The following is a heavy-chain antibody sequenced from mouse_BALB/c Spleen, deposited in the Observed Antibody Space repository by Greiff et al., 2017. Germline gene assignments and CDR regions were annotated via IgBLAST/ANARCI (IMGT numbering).Heavy chain of an antibody. CDR2: INPNNGGT. J-gene: IGHJ3*01. Sequence: VQLQQSGPELVKPGASVKIPCKASGYTFTDYNMDWVKQSHGKSLEWIGDINPNNGGTIYNQKFKGKATLTVDKSSSTAYMELRSLTSEDTAVYYCARFGYDEAYWGQGALVTVSA. D-gene: IGHD2-2*01. CDR1: GYTFTDYN. CDR3: ARFGYDEAY. V-gene: IGHV1-18*01.